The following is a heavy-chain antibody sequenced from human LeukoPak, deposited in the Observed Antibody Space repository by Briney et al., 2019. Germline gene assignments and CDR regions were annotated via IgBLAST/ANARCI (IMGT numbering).Heavy chain of an antibody. V-gene: IGHV3-30-3*01. CDR1: EFTFSNYG. J-gene: IGHJ4*02. D-gene: IGHD3-22*01. Sequence: GGSLRLSCAASEFTFSNYGVHWVRQAPGKGLEWVAVISYDGSNKYYADSVKGRFTISRDNSKNTLYLQMNSLRPEDTAVYYCARDWALYYYDSRGYYPDYWGQGTLVTVSS. CDR2: ISYDGSNK. CDR3: ARDWALYYYDSRGYYPDY.